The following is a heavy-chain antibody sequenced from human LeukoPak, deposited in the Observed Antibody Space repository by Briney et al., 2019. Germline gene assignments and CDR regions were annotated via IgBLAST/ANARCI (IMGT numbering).Heavy chain of an antibody. D-gene: IGHD2-2*01. CDR3: ALVVPDGMDV. J-gene: IGHJ6*02. CDR2: IDPSDSYT. CDR1: GYSFTSYW. V-gene: IGHV5-10-1*01. Sequence: GGSLKISCKGSGYSFTSYWISWVRQMPGKGLEWMGRIDPSDSYTNYSPSFQGHVTISADKSISTAYLQWSSLKASDTAMYYCALVVPDGMDVWGQGTTVTVSS.